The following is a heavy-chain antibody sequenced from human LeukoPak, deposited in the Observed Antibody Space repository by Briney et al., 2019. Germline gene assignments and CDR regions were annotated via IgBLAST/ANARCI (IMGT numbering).Heavy chain of an antibody. CDR3: ARDSIVVVPAATDYYYYMDV. Sequence: SETLSLTCTVSGGSISSYYWSWIRQPAGKGLGWIGGIYTSGSTNYNPSLKSRVTMSVDTSKNQFSLKLSSVTAADTAVYYCARDSIVVVPAATDYYYYMDVWGKGTTVTVSS. CDR2: IYTSGST. J-gene: IGHJ6*03. V-gene: IGHV4-4*07. D-gene: IGHD2-2*01. CDR1: GGSISSYY.